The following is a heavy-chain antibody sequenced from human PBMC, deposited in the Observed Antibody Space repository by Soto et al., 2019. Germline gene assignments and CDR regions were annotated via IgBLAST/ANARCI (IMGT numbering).Heavy chain of an antibody. Sequence: SGGSLRLSCAASGFPFSNAWMNWVRQAPGKGLEWVGRIKSKTDGGTTDYAAPVKGRFTISRDDSKNTLYLQMNSLKTEDTAVYYCTTANGGGPFDYWGQGTLVTVSS. CDR3: TTANGGGPFDY. J-gene: IGHJ4*02. V-gene: IGHV3-15*07. D-gene: IGHD2-8*01. CDR2: IKSKTDGGTT. CDR1: GFPFSNAW.